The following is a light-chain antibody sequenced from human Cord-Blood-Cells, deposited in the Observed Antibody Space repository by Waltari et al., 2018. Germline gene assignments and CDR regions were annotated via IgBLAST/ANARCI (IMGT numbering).Light chain of an antibody. CDR3: SSYASSSTWV. V-gene: IGLV2-23*02. J-gene: IGLJ3*02. Sequence: QSALTQPASVSGSPGPSTTISCPGPSSDVGGYNFVSWYQQHPGKAPKLMIYDVSKRPSGVSNRFSGSKSGNTASLTISGLQAEDEADYYCSSYASSSTWVFGGGTKLTVL. CDR2: DVS. CDR1: SSDVGGYNF.